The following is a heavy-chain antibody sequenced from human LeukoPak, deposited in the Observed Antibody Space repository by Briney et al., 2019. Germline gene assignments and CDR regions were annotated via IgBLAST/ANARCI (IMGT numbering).Heavy chain of an antibody. CDR2: ISGSGSVS. Sequence: GGSLRLSCAASGFTFSSYSMNWVRQAPGKGLEWISYISGSGSVSYYEDSVKGRFTISRDNAKSSLYLQMNGLRDEDTALYYCARDGGFGFLAAFDIWGQGTMVTVSS. V-gene: IGHV3-48*02. J-gene: IGHJ3*02. CDR1: GFTFSSYS. D-gene: IGHD3-10*01. CDR3: ARDGGFGFLAAFDI.